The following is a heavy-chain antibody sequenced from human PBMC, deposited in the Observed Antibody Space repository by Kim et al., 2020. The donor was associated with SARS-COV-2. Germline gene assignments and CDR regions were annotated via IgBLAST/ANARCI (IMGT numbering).Heavy chain of an antibody. Sequence: SGTLSLTCTVSGGSISSSSYYWGWIRQPPGKGLEWIGSIYYSGSTYYNPSLKSRVTISVDTSKNQFSLKLSSVTAADTAVYYCASPAGYCSGGSCYDYWGQGTLVTVSS. J-gene: IGHJ4*02. V-gene: IGHV4-39*01. CDR3: ASPAGYCSGGSCYDY. CDR1: GGSISSSSYY. CDR2: IYYSGST. D-gene: IGHD2-15*01.